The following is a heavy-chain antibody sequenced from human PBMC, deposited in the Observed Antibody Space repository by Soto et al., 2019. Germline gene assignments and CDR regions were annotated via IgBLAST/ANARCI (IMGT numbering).Heavy chain of an antibody. CDR3: AKAGQAHYYYGMDV. CDR1: GFTFSSYG. Sequence: GGSLRLSCAASGFTFSSYGMHWVRQAPGKGLEWVAVISYDGSNKYYADSVKGRFTISRDNSKNTLYLQMNSLRAEDTAVYYCAKAGQAHYYYGMDVWGQGTTVTVSS. J-gene: IGHJ6*02. CDR2: ISYDGSNK. V-gene: IGHV3-30*18.